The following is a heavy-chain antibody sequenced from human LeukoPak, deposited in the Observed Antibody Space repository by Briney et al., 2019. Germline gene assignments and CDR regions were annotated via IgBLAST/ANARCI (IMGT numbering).Heavy chain of an antibody. CDR2: ISGSGGST. CDR1: GFTFSSYA. CDR3: ANSQGYGDYVDAFDI. J-gene: IGHJ3*02. Sequence: GGSLRLSCAASGFTFSSYAMSWVRQAPGKGLGWVSAISGSGGSTYYADSVKGRFTISRDNSKNTLYLQMNSLRAEDTAVYYCANSQGYGDYVDAFDIWGQGTMVTVSS. V-gene: IGHV3-23*01. D-gene: IGHD4-17*01.